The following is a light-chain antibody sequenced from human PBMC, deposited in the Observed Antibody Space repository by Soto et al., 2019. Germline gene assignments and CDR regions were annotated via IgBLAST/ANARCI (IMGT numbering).Light chain of an antibody. V-gene: IGKV1-5*03. CDR3: QRFATSNAMYF. CDR2: KSS. Sequence: DIQMTQSPSTLSASVGDRVTITCRASESINRRLAWYQQQPGSAPKLLIYKSSTLESGVPSRFSGSGYGTEFTLTISGLQPDDFATYYCQRFATSNAMYFFGPGTKVDIK. J-gene: IGKJ2*01. CDR1: ESINRR.